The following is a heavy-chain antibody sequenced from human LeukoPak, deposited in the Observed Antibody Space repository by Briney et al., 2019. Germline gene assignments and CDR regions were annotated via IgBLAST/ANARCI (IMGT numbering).Heavy chain of an antibody. CDR3: ARIHGSGTYYNPRNWFDP. V-gene: IGHV4-38-2*02. Sequence: PSETLSLTCTVSGYSISSGYYWGWIRQPPGEGLEWIGSIHQSGNTFYNPSLKSRVTISVDTSKNQFSLKLRSVTAADTAVYHCARIHGSGTYYNPRNWFDPWGQGTLVTVST. CDR1: GYSISSGYY. D-gene: IGHD3-10*01. CDR2: IHQSGNT. J-gene: IGHJ5*02.